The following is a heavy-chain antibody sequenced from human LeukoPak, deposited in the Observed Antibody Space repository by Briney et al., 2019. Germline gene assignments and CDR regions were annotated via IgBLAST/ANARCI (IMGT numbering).Heavy chain of an antibody. J-gene: IGHJ4*02. CDR3: ARTYFLRGVINFDY. D-gene: IGHD3-10*01. V-gene: IGHV4-59*01. CDR1: GGSISSYY. CDR2: IYYSGST. Sequence: PSETLSLTCTVSGGSISSYYWSWIRQPPGKGLEWIGYIYYSGSTNYNPSLKSRVTISVDTSKNQFSLKLSSVTAADTAVYYCARTYFLRGVINFDYWGQGTLVTVSS.